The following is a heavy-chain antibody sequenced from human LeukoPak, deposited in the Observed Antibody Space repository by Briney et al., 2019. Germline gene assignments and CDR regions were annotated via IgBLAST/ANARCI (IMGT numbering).Heavy chain of an antibody. CDR3: AKPFLYYYDSSGYSRGDYFDY. D-gene: IGHD3-22*01. CDR2: IRYDGSNK. V-gene: IGHV3-30*02. J-gene: IGHJ4*02. CDR1: GFTFSSYG. Sequence: PGGSLRLSCAASGFTFSSYGMHWVRQAPGKGLEWVAFIRYDGSNKYYADSVKGRFTISRDNSKNTLYLQMNSLRAEDTAVYYCAKPFLYYYDSSGYSRGDYFDYWGQGTLVTVSS.